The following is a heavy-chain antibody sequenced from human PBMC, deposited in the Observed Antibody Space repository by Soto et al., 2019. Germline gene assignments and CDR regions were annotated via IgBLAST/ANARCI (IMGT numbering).Heavy chain of an antibody. CDR3: ARVQYDFWSGTNWFDP. Sequence: GGSLRLSCAASGFTFSSYWMSWVRQAPGKGLEWVANIKQDGSEKYYVDSVKGRFPISRDNAKNSLYLQMNSLRAEDTAVYYCARVQYDFWSGTNWFDPWGQGTLVTVSS. J-gene: IGHJ5*02. D-gene: IGHD3-3*01. CDR1: GFTFSSYW. V-gene: IGHV3-7*01. CDR2: IKQDGSEK.